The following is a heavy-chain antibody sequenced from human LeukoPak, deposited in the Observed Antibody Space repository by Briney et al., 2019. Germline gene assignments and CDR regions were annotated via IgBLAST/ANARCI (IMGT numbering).Heavy chain of an antibody. CDR1: GYTFTNYG. V-gene: IGHV1-18*01. Sequence: ASVKVSCKASGYTFTNYGLTWVRQAPGQGLEWMGWISPYNDNTNYAQNLQGRVTMTTDTATSTAYMELRSLRSDDTAVYYCARDLRTWAATKGPFDYWGQGTLVTVSS. D-gene: IGHD5-12*01. CDR3: ARDLRTWAATKGPFDY. CDR2: ISPYNDNT. J-gene: IGHJ4*02.